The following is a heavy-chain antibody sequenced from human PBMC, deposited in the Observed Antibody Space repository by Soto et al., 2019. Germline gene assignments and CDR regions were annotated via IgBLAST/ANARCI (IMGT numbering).Heavy chain of an antibody. V-gene: IGHV3-23*01. D-gene: IGHD3-22*01. CDR2: ISGSGGST. CDR1: GFTFSSYA. CDR3: AKTLPYYYDSSGYVFLGYFDY. J-gene: IGHJ4*02. Sequence: PGGSLRLSCAASGFTFSSYAMSWVRQAPGKGLEWVSAISGSGGSTYYADSVKGRFTISRDNSKNTLYLQMNGLRAEDTAVYYCAKTLPYYYDSSGYVFLGYFDYWGQGTMVPVSA.